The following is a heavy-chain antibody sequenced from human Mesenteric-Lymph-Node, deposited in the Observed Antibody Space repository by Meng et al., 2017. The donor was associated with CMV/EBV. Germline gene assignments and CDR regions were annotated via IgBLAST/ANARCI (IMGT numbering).Heavy chain of an antibody. D-gene: IGHD3-3*01. J-gene: IGHJ4*02. CDR2: IRYDGRNK. V-gene: IGHV3-30*02. CDR3: ARGRNRDSLSGYLDY. CDR1: GFTFSSYG. Sequence: GESLKISCAASGFTFSSYGMHWVRQAPGKGLEWVAFIRYDGRNKYYADSVKGRFTISRDNSKNTLYLQMNSLRAEDTAVYYCARGRNRDSLSGYLDYWGQGTPVTVSS.